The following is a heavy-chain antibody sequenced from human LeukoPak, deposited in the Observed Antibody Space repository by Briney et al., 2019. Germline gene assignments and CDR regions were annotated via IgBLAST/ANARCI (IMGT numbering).Heavy chain of an antibody. J-gene: IGHJ6*03. D-gene: IGHD6-13*01. V-gene: IGHV3-7*01. CDR2: IKQDGSEK. Sequence: GGSLRLSCAASGFTFSSYWMSWVRQAPGKGLEWVANIKQDGSEKYYVDSVKGRFTISRDNAKNSLYLQMNSLRAEDTAVYYCARMYSSSWPHYYYYMDVWGKGTTVTVSS. CDR3: ARMYSSSWPHYYYYMDV. CDR1: GFTFSSYW.